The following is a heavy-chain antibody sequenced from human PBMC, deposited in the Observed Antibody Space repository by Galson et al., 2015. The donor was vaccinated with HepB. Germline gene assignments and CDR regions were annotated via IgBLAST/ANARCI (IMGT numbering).Heavy chain of an antibody. CDR2: ISYDASNK. V-gene: IGHV3-30*18. Sequence: SLRLSCAASGFTFSSYGLHWVRQAPGKGLEWVAVISYDASNKYYADSVKGRFTISRDNSKNTLYLEMNSLRVEDTAVYYCAKDKRRELISGSYSDCWGQGTLVTVSS. CDR1: GFTFSSYG. J-gene: IGHJ4*02. D-gene: IGHD1-26*01. CDR3: AKDKRRELISGSYSDC.